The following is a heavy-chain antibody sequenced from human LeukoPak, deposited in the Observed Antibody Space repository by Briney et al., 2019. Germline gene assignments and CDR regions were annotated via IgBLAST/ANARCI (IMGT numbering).Heavy chain of an antibody. CDR2: ISGSGGST. CDR3: AKGSGYCSSTSCPYYYYGMDV. CDR1: GFGVSSKY. V-gene: IGHV3-23*01. J-gene: IGHJ6*02. D-gene: IGHD2-2*01. Sequence: GGSLRLSCAASGFGVSSKYMAWVRQAPGKGLEWVSAISGSGGSTYYADSVKGRFTISRDNSKNTLYLQMNSLRAEDTAVYYCAKGSGYCSSTSCPYYYYGMDVWGQGTTVTVSS.